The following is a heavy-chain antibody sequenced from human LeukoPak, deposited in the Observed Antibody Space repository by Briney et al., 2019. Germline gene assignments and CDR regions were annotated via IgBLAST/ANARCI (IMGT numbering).Heavy chain of an antibody. CDR1: GGSISSGGYY. D-gene: IGHD3-9*01. CDR2: IYYSGST. CDR3: ARAHYDILTGYYYIDY. Sequence: SETLSLTCTVSGGSISSGGYYWSWIRQHPGKGLEWIGYIYYSGSTYYNPSLKSRVTISVDTSKNQFSLKLSSVTAADTAVYYCARAHYDILTGYYYIDYWGQGTLVTVSS. J-gene: IGHJ4*02. V-gene: IGHV4-31*03.